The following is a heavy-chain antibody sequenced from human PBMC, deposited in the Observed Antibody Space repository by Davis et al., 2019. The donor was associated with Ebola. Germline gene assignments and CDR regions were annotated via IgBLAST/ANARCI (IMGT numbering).Heavy chain of an antibody. CDR2: IYSGGST. CDR3: AKVSRTTVGYFDN. Sequence: PGGSLRLSCAASGFTVSSNYMSWVRQAPGKGLEWVSVIYSGGSTYYADSVKGRFTISRDNSKNTLYLQMNSLRAEDTAVYYCAKVSRTTVGYFDNWGQGTLVTVSS. CDR1: GFTVSSNY. J-gene: IGHJ4*02. D-gene: IGHD4-23*01. V-gene: IGHV3-66*01.